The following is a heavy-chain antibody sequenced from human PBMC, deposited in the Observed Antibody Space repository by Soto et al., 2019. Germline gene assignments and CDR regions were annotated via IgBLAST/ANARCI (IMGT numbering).Heavy chain of an antibody. V-gene: IGHV1-18*01. Sequence: ASVKASSMAPGYPSTTYVISWVRQAPEQGLGWMGWISAYNGNTNYAQKLQGRVTMTTDTSTSTAYMELRSLRSDDTAVYYCARVRSSGWFNWFDPWGQGTLVTVS. CDR3: ARVRSSGWFNWFDP. D-gene: IGHD6-19*01. J-gene: IGHJ5*02. CDR1: GYPSTTYV. CDR2: ISAYNGNT.